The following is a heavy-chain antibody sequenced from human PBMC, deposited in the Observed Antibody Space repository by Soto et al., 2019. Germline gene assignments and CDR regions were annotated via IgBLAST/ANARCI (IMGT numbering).Heavy chain of an antibody. V-gene: IGHV3-23*01. CDR3: AKDRHYYYGSGDY. Sequence: EVQLLESGGGLVQPGGSLRLSCAASGFTFSSYAMSWVRQAPGKGLEWVSAISGSGGSTYYAHSVKGPFTISRDNSKNTLYLQMNSLRAEDTAVYYCAKDRHYYYGSGDYWGQGTLVTVSS. J-gene: IGHJ4*02. D-gene: IGHD3-10*01. CDR1: GFTFSSYA. CDR2: ISGSGGST.